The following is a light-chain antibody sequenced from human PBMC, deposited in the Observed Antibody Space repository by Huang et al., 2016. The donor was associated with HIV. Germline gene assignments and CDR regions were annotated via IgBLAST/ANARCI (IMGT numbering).Light chain of an antibody. CDR1: QSISTY. V-gene: IGKV1-39*01. CDR2: SAS. Sequence: IQMTQSPTSLSASVGDRVSIACRASQSISTYLNWYQQKPGKATKLLISSASDLHSGVPSRFSGSGSGTDFTLTIRGLQLDDFATYYCQQSYSALSSFGPGTRL. CDR3: QQSYSALSS. J-gene: IGKJ5*01.